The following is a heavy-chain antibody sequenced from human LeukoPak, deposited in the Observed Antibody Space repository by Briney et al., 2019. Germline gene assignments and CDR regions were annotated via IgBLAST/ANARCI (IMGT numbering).Heavy chain of an antibody. Sequence: SGPTLVKPTQTLTLTCTFSGFSLSTSGVGVGWIRQPPGKALEWLALIYWDDDKRYSPSLKSRLTITKDTSKNQVVLTMTNMDPVDTATYYCAHRLGQLGLFARQGAFDIWGQGTMVTVSS. D-gene: IGHD6-13*01. CDR1: GFSLSTSGVG. CDR2: IYWDDDK. J-gene: IGHJ3*02. V-gene: IGHV2-5*02. CDR3: AHRLGQLGLFARQGAFDI.